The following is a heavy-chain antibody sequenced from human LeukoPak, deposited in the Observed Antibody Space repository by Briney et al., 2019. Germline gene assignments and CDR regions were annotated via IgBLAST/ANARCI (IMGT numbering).Heavy chain of an antibody. CDR1: GDSVSSNSAA. CDR3: ARGNQGGDILTDGAGYYGMDV. CDR2: TYYRSKWYN. D-gene: IGHD3-9*01. J-gene: IGHJ6*02. V-gene: IGHV6-1*01. Sequence: QTLSLTCAISGDSVSSNSAAWNWIRQSPSRGLEWLGRTYYRSKWYNDYAVSVKSRMTINPDTSKNQFSLQLNSVTPEDTAVYYCARGNQGGDILTDGAGYYGMDVWGQGTTVTVSS.